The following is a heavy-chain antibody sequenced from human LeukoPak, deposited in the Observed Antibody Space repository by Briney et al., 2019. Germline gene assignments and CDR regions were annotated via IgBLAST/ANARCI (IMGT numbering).Heavy chain of an antibody. V-gene: IGHV3-33*01. CDR3: VRVLEDY. J-gene: IGHJ4*02. CDR2: IWFDGSNK. Sequence: GGPLRLSCAASRFTFSGYGMHWVRQAPGKGLEWVAVIWFDGSNKYYADSVKGRFTISRDNSKNTLYLQMNSLRAEDTAVYYCVRVLEDYWGQGTLVTVSS. CDR1: RFTFSGYG.